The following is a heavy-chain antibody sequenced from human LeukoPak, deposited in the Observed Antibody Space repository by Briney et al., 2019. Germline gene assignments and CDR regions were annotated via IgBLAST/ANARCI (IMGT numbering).Heavy chain of an antibody. CDR2: IKQDGSEK. CDR1: GFTFSSFW. J-gene: IGHJ5*02. Sequence: PGGSLGLSCEASGFTFSSFWMSWVRQAPGKGLEWVASIKQDGSEKNYVDSVKGRFTISRDNANNSLFLQMNSLRVEDTAVYYCARRPPTGAALDHWGQGTLVTVSS. D-gene: IGHD6-6*01. CDR3: ARRPPTGAALDH. V-gene: IGHV3-7*01.